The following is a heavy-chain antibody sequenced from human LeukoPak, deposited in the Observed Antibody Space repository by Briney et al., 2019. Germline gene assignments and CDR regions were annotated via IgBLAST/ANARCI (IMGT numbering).Heavy chain of an antibody. CDR2: IIPIFGTA. CDR3: ARRGDYGGINFDY. D-gene: IGHD4-23*01. J-gene: IGHJ4*02. V-gene: IGHV1-69*13. Sequence: SVKVSCKASGGTFSSYAISWVRQAPGQGLEWMGGIIPIFGTANYAQKFQGRVTITADESTSTAYMELSSLRSEDTAVYYCARRGDYGGINFDYWAREPWSPSPQ. CDR1: GGTFSSYA.